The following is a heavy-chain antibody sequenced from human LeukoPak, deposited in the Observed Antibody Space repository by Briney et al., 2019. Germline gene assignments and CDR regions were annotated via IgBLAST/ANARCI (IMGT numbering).Heavy chain of an antibody. Sequence: PSVKVSCKASGYTFTGDDMHWVRQAPGQGSEWMGWINPNSGGTNYAQKFQGRVTMTRDTSISTAYMALSRLRSDDTAVYYCARGPLSSGSYYNCWFDPWGQGTLVTVSS. CDR1: GYTFTGDD. J-gene: IGHJ5*02. CDR2: INPNSGGT. CDR3: ARGPLSSGSYYNCWFDP. V-gene: IGHV1-2*02. D-gene: IGHD3-10*01.